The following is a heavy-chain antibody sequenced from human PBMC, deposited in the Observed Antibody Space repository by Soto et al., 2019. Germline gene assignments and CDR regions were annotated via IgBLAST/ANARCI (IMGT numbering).Heavy chain of an antibody. CDR3: ARATVEVYYYYGMDV. CDR2: INHSGST. Sequence: SETLSLTCAVYCGSFRGYYWSWIRQPPGKGLEWIGEINHSGSTNYNPSLKSRVTMSVDTSKNQFSLKLSSVTAADTAVYYCARATVEVYYYYGMDVWGQGTTVTVSS. J-gene: IGHJ6*02. D-gene: IGHD4-17*01. CDR1: CGSFRGYY. V-gene: IGHV4-34*01.